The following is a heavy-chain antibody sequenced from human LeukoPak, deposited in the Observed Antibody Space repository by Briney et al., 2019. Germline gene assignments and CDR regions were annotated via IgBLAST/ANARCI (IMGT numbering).Heavy chain of an antibody. V-gene: IGHV3-53*01. Sequence: GGSLRLSCAASGFTVSSNYMSWVRQAPGEGLEWVSGISNSGGGTYYADSVKGRFTISRDNSKNTMYLQMNSLRAEDTAVYYCARSDYYDSSGYYSSDYWGQGTLVTVSS. CDR1: GFTVSSNY. CDR2: ISNSGGGT. J-gene: IGHJ4*02. D-gene: IGHD3-22*01. CDR3: ARSDYYDSSGYYSSDY.